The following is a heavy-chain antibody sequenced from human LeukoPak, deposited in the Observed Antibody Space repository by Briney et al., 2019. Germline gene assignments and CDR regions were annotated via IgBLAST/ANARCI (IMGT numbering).Heavy chain of an antibody. CDR1: GYIFTTYC. CDR2: VCPGDPNT. Sequence: GESLKISCEASGYIFTTYCIAWVRQMPGKGLECMAIVCPGDPNTRYSPSFQGQVTISADKSISTAYLQWSSLKASDTAMYYCARRSGYCSNNICYSDDAFDIWGQGTMVTVSS. J-gene: IGHJ3*02. D-gene: IGHD2-2*03. V-gene: IGHV5-51*01. CDR3: ARRSGYCSNNICYSDDAFDI.